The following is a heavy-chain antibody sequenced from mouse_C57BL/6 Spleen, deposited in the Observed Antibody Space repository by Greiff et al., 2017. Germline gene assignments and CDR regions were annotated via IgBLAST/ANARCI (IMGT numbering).Heavy chain of an antibody. CDR3: ARGGSNYLDWYFDV. J-gene: IGHJ1*03. Sequence: QVQLQQPGTELVKPGASVKLSCKASGYTFTSYWMHWVKQRPGQGLEWIGNINPSNGGTNYNEKFKSKATLTVDKSSSTAYMQLSSLTSEDSAVYYCARGGSNYLDWYFDVWGTGTTVTVSS. V-gene: IGHV1-53*01. CDR1: GYTFTSYW. D-gene: IGHD2-5*01. CDR2: INPSNGGT.